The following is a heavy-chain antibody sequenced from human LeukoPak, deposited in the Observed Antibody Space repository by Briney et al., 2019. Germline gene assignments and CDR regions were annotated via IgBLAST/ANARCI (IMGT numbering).Heavy chain of an antibody. CDR1: GFTFSGSD. Sequence: GGSLRLSCAASGFTFSGSDMHWIRQAPGKGLEWVGRIKRKSDGGTTDYAAPVKGRFTISRDNAKNSLYLQMNSLRAEDTAVYYCARGHKYYDSNGYPDYWGQGALVTVSS. D-gene: IGHD3-22*01. V-gene: IGHV3-15*01. J-gene: IGHJ4*02. CDR3: ARGHKYYDSNGYPDY. CDR2: IKRKSDGGTT.